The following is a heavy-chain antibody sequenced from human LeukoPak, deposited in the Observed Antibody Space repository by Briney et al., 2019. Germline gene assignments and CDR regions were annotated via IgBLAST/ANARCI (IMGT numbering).Heavy chain of an antibody. Sequence: SETLPLTCTVSDGSMSPYYWSWIRQSPGKGLEWIAYIFYNGNTKYNPSLWSRVTISIDTSRNQFSLNLNSVTAADTAVYYCARGGYYYLDVWGKGTTVTVSS. V-gene: IGHV4-59*01. CDR1: DGSMSPYY. CDR3: ARGGYYYLDV. CDR2: IFYNGNT. J-gene: IGHJ6*03.